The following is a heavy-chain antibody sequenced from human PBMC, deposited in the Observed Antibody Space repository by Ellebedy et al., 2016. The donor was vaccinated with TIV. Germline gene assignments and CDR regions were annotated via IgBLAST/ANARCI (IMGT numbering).Heavy chain of an antibody. Sequence: GGSLRLSXAASGFTFSIAGMTWVRQAPGKGLEWVATIDFSGTGTYYADSVKGQFIISRDNTKNSLFLQMNSLGVEDTAVYYCARDGSEWSRDYWGQGTLVTVSS. CDR2: IDFSGTGT. V-gene: IGHV3-21*06. D-gene: IGHD3-3*01. CDR3: ARDGSEWSRDY. J-gene: IGHJ4*02. CDR1: GFTFSIAG.